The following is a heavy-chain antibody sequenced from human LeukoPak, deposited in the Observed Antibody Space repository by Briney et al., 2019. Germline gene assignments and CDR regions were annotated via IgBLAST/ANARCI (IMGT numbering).Heavy chain of an antibody. Sequence: GGSLRLSCAASGFSFSDHYMDWVRQAPGQGLEWVGRIRNKARSYTTEYAASVTGRFTISRDDSKNSLYLQMNSLTIEDTAVYYCTGGRSDRGFYGFDVWAKGPRSSSP. V-gene: IGHV3-72*01. CDR3: TGGRSDRGFYGFDV. J-gene: IGHJ6*02. CDR2: IRNKARSYTT. D-gene: IGHD5-12*01. CDR1: GFSFSDHY.